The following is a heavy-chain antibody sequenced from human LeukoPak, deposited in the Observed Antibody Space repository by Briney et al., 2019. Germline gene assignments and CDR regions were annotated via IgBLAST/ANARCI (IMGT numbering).Heavy chain of an antibody. Sequence: GGSLRLSCAASGSTFSSYSMNWVRQAPGKGLEWLSYFSSDSSVIHYADSVKGRFTISRDNAKSSLYLQMNSLRAEDTAVYYCARVGRAGSHDQYLQHWGQGTLVTVSS. V-gene: IGHV3-48*01. D-gene: IGHD2-15*01. CDR3: ARVGRAGSHDQYLQH. CDR1: GSTFSSYS. CDR2: FSSDSSVI. J-gene: IGHJ1*01.